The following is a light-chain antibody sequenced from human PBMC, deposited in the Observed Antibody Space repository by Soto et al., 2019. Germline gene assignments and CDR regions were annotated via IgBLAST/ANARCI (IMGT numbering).Light chain of an antibody. J-gene: IGKJ1*01. Sequence: DIVMTQSPLSLTVTPGEPASVSCSSSQSLLRSNGFNYLEWFLQNPGQSPQLLINLGPNRASGAHDMFSGNGSAKNFTLKISRVEAGDVEVYYCMQTLQTPWTFGQGTMVVTK. CDR1: QSLLRSNGFNY. V-gene: IGKV2-28*01. CDR2: LGP. CDR3: MQTLQTPWT.